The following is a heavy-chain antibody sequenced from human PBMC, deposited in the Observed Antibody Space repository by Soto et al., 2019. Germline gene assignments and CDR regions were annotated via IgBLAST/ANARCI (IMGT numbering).Heavy chain of an antibody. J-gene: IGHJ4*02. Sequence: SVKVSCQASGGTCSSYTISWVRQAPGPGLEWMGRIIPILGIANYAQKFQGRVTITADKSTSTAYMELSSLRSEDTAVYYCARDGQQLVRGDNYWGQGTLITVSS. V-gene: IGHV1-69*04. D-gene: IGHD6-13*01. CDR2: IIPILGIA. CDR1: GGTCSSYT. CDR3: ARDGQQLVRGDNY.